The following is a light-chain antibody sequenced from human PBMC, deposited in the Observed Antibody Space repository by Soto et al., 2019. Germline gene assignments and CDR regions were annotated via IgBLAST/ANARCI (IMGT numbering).Light chain of an antibody. V-gene: IGKV3-11*01. J-gene: IGKJ2*01. CDR3: QQSGGSPPYT. CDR1: QSVSNY. Sequence: EIVLTQSPATLSLSPGEKATLSCRASQSVSNYLAWYQQKPGQAPRLLIYDASTRATGIPARFSGSGSGTDFTLTISRLEPEDCGVYYCQQSGGSPPYTFGQGTRLEIK. CDR2: DAS.